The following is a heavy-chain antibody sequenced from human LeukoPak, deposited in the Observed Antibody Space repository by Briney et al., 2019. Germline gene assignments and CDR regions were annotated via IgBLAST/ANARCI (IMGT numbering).Heavy chain of an antibody. J-gene: IGHJ4*02. D-gene: IGHD4-17*01. CDR1: GGSIMRGDYY. CDR2: HYYSGTT. V-gene: IGHV4-30-4*01. Sequence: NPSETLSLTCIVPGGSIMRGDYYWSWIRQAPGKGLEWIGYHYYSGTTNYSPSLKSRVDISIDTFRDQFSLRLTSVTAADTAVYYCARGRYYGDYIDYWGQGALVTVSS. CDR3: ARGRYYGDYIDY.